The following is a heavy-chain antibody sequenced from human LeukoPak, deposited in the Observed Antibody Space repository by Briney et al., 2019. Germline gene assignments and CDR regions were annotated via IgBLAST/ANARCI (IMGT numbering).Heavy chain of an antibody. V-gene: IGHV4-30-2*01. CDR3: ARANTVKEADY. J-gene: IGHJ4*02. CDR1: GGSISSGGYS. Sequence: SQTLSLTCAVSGGSISSGGYSWSWIRQPPGKGLEWIGYIYHSGSTYYNPSLKSRVTISVDRSKNQFSLKLSSVTAADTAVYYCARANTVKEADYWGQGTLVTVSS. D-gene: IGHD4-17*01. CDR2: IYHSGST.